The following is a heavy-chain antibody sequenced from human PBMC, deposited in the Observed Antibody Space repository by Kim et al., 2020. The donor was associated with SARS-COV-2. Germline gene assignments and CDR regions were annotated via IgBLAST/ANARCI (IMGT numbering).Heavy chain of an antibody. CDR2: ISSDGSSK. CDR3: ARGRGLGESRGSMDV. J-gene: IGHJ6*02. V-gene: IGHV3-30-3*01. Sequence: GGSLRLSCAASGFTFGSYAMHWVRQAPGKGLEWVAVISSDGSSKYYIDSVKGRFTISRDNSKNTLFLQLNSLRAEDTAVYHCARGRGLGESRGSMDVWGQGTTVTVSS. D-gene: IGHD3-10*01. CDR1: GFTFGSYA.